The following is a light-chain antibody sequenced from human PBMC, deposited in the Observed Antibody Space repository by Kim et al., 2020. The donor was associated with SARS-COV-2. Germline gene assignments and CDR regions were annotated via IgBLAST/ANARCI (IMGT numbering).Light chain of an antibody. CDR2: WAS. Sequence: RATIHCQSCQSVKYSSNNKSYLAWYRHKPGQPPNLLIYWASTRKSGVPARLSGSGSGTDFSLTISSLQAEDAAVYFCQQYYLTPFPFGGGTKLEI. CDR3: QQYYLTPFP. J-gene: IGKJ4*01. V-gene: IGKV4-1*01. CDR1: QSVKYSSNNKSY.